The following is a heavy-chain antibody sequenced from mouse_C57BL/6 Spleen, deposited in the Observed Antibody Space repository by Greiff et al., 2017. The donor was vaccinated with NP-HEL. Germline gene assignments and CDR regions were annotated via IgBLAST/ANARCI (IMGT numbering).Heavy chain of an antibody. Sequence: EVQLQQSEGGLVQPGSSMKLSCTASGFTFSDYYMAWVRQVPEKGLEWVANINYDGSSTYYLDSLKSRFIISRDNAKNILYLQMSSLKSEDTATYYCARDGGYFAYWGQGTLVTVSA. V-gene: IGHV5-16*01. J-gene: IGHJ3*01. CDR3: ARDGGYFAY. CDR1: GFTFSDYY. D-gene: IGHD1-1*02. CDR2: INYDGSST.